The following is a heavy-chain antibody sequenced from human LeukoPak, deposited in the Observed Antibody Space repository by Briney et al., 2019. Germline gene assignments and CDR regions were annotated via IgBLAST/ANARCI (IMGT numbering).Heavy chain of an antibody. CDR3: GRDQGSGYV. V-gene: IGHV3-48*03. CDR2: ISSSGNLI. D-gene: IGHD3-22*01. J-gene: IGHJ4*02. CDR1: GFTFSSHE. Sequence: AGSLRLSCAASGFTFSSHEMTWVRQAPGKGLVWVSYISSSGNLIYYADSVKGRFTSSRDNAKNSLYLQMNSLRADDTAVYYCGRDQGSGYVWGQGTLVTVSS.